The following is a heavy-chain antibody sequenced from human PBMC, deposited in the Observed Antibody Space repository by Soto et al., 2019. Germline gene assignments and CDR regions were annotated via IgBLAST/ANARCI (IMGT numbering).Heavy chain of an antibody. CDR2: INHSGST. Sequence: QVQLQQWGAGLLKPSETLSLTCAVYGGSFSGYYWSWIRQPPGKGLEWIGEINHSGSTNYNPSLTSRVTTSVDTSKDQFSLKPRSLTAAETAVYYCARGADSSWFDPWGRGALVTVSS. CDR3: ARGADSSWFDP. V-gene: IGHV4-34*01. D-gene: IGHD6-13*01. CDR1: GGSFSGYY. J-gene: IGHJ5*02.